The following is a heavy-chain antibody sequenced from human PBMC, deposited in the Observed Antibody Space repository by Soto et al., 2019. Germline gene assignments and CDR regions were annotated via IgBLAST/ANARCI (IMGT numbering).Heavy chain of an antibody. J-gene: IGHJ6*02. CDR2: IWYDGSNK. Sequence: QVQLVESGGGVVQPGRSLRLSCAASGFTFSSYGMHWVRQTPGTGLEWVAVIWYDGSNKYYADSVKGRFTISRDNSKNTLYLQMNSLRAEDTAVYYCARIDRVAGTDYYYYGMDVWGQGTTVTVSS. CDR1: GFTFSSYG. CDR3: ARIDRVAGTDYYYYGMDV. V-gene: IGHV3-33*01. D-gene: IGHD6-19*01.